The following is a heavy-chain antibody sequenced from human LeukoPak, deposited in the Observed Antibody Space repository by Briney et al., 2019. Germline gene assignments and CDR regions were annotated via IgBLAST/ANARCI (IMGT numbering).Heavy chain of an antibody. D-gene: IGHD6-13*01. CDR1: GGSISSYD. CDR2: IYTSGST. CDR3: ARLTSSWYQDWYSDL. Sequence: SETLSLTCTVSGGSISSYDWSWIRQPAGKGLEWIGRIYTSGSTNYNPSLKSRVTMSVDTSKKQFSLKLSSVTAADTAVYYCARLTSSWYQDWYSDLWGRGTLVTVSS. J-gene: IGHJ2*01. V-gene: IGHV4-4*07.